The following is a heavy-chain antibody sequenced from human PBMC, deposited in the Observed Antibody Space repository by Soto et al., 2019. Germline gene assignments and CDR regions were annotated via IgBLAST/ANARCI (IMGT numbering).Heavy chain of an antibody. CDR2: IGGGGHDT. V-gene: IGHV3-23*01. D-gene: IGHD3-3*01. CDR1: GFAFSAYA. CDR3: AKHPIFGVVTHYFAH. Sequence: QLLEFGGSLVEPGGSLRLSCSASGFAFSAYAMSWVHQAPQKGLEWVSGIGGGGHDTRYGDSVKGRFSITRDNSRNTLYLEMNRLTAEDTAVYYCAKHPIFGVVTHYFAHWGRGVLVTVSS. J-gene: IGHJ4*02.